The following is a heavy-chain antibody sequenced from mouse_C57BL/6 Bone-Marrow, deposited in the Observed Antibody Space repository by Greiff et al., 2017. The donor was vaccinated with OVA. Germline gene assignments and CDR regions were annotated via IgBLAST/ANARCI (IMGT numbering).Heavy chain of an antibody. CDR2: IYPGGGYT. J-gene: IGHJ1*03. CDR3: ARVMVTTAVYWYFDV. V-gene: IGHV1-63*01. Sequence: QVQLQQSGAELVRPGTSVKMSCKASGYTFTNYWIGWAKQRPGHGLEWIGDIYPGGGYTNYNEKFKGKATLPADKSSSTAYMQFSSLTSADSAIYYCARVMVTTAVYWYFDVWGTGTTVTVSS. CDR1: GYTFTNYW. D-gene: IGHD2-2*01.